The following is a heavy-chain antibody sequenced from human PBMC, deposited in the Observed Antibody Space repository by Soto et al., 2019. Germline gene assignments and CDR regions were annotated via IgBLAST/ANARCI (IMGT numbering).Heavy chain of an antibody. CDR1: NSYP. Sequence: NSYPRRWLCHSTKKGLEWMGRIIPILGIANYAQKFQGRVTITADKSTSTAYMELSSLRSEDTAVYYCARAERSVNSGNYYCGYRERPNALDIWG. CDR3: ARAERSVNSGNYYCGYRERPNALDI. D-gene: IGHD3-10*01. CDR2: IIPILGIA. J-gene: IGHJ3*02. V-gene: IGHV1-69*04.